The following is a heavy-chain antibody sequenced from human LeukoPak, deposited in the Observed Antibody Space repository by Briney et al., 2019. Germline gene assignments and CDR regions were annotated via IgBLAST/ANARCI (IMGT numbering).Heavy chain of an antibody. CDR2: ISAYNGNT. CDR3: ARAGVVGATTSDYYYYGMDV. CDR1: GYTFTSYS. J-gene: IGHJ6*02. D-gene: IGHD1-26*01. V-gene: IGHV1-18*01. Sequence: PSASVKVSCKASGYTFTSYSISWVRQAPGQGLEWMGWISAYNGNTNYAQKLQGRVTMTTDTSTSTAYMELRSLRSDDTAVYYCARAGVVGATTSDYYYYGMDVWGQGTTVTVSS.